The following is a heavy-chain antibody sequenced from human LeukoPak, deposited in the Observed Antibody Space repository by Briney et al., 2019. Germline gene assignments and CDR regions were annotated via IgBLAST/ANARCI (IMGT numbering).Heavy chain of an antibody. D-gene: IGHD3-10*01. CDR3: ARVKLGGHYYGSGQNWFDP. J-gene: IGHJ5*02. V-gene: IGHV4-39*07. CDR2: IYYSGST. CDR1: GGSISSSSYY. Sequence: PSETPSLTCTVSGGSISSSSYYWGWIRQPPGEGLEWIGSIYYSGSTYYNPSLKSRVTISVDTSKNQFSLKLSSVTAADTAVYYCARVKLGGHYYGSGQNWFDPWGQGTLVTVSS.